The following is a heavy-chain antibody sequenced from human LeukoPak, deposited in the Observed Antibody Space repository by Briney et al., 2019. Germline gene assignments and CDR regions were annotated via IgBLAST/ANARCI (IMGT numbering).Heavy chain of an antibody. CDR1: GFTFSDAW. J-gene: IGHJ4*02. D-gene: IGHD7-27*01. CDR2: IKRKTDAGTT. CDR3: TTGNWGPY. Sequence: GGSLRLSCAASGFTFSDAWMNWVRQAPGKGLEWVGRIKRKTDAGTTDYAAPVKGRFTISREDSKNTLYLQMNSLKTEDTAVYYCTTGNWGPYWGQGTLVTVSS. V-gene: IGHV3-15*07.